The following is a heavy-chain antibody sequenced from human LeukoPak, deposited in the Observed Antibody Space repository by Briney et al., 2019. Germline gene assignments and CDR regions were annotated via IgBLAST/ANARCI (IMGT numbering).Heavy chain of an antibody. V-gene: IGHV3-33*01. CDR3: ARDFIVATTNDDLDI. Sequence: GRSLRLSCAASGFTFSSYAMHWVRQAPGKGLEWVAVTWYDGSEKYYADSVKCRFTISRDNSKNTLYLQMNGLRAEDTAVYYCARDFIVATTNDDLDIWGQGTMVTVSS. CDR2: TWYDGSEK. J-gene: IGHJ3*02. CDR1: GFTFSSYA. D-gene: IGHD5-12*01.